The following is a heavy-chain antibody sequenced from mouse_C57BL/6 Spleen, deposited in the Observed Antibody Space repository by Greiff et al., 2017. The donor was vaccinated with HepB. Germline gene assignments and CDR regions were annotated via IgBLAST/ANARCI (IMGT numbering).Heavy chain of an antibody. J-gene: IGHJ4*01. CDR1: GYTFTSYW. Sequence: VQLQQPGAELVMPGASVKLSCKASGYTFTSYWMHWVKQRPGQGLEWIGEIDPSDSYTNYNQKFKGKSTLTVDKSSSTAYMQLSSLTSEDSAVYYCARSGDWVYAMDYWGQGTSVTVSS. V-gene: IGHV1-69*01. CDR2: IDPSDSYT. D-gene: IGHD4-1*01. CDR3: ARSGDWVYAMDY.